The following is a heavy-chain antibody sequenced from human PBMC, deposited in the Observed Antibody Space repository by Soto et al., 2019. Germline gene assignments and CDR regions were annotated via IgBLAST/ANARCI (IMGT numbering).Heavy chain of an antibody. CDR1: GFTFSDYY. V-gene: IGHV3-11*03. Sequence: GGSLRLSCAASGFTFSDYYMSWIRQAPGKGLEWVSYISSSSSYTNYADSVKGRFTISRDNAKNSLYLQMNSLRAEDTAVYYWVVGLYQPDPPPMDYYYGMDVWGQGTTVTVSS. J-gene: IGHJ6*02. CDR3: VVGLYQPDPPPMDYYYGMDV. CDR2: ISSSSSYT. D-gene: IGHD2-2*01.